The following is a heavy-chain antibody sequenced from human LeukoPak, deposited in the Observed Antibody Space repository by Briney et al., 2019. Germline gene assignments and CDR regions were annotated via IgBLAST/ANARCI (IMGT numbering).Heavy chain of an antibody. CDR2: IYTSGST. J-gene: IGHJ5*02. CDR1: GASTSGYY. CDR3: ARAPAGQFGGEEFDP. Sequence: SETLSLTSTVSGASTSGYYWNWIRQPAGKALEWIGRIYTSGSTNYNPSLKSRVTMSIDTSKNQFSLRLTSVTAADTAVYYCARAPAGQFGGEEFDPWGQGTLVTVSS. V-gene: IGHV4-4*07. D-gene: IGHD2-2*01.